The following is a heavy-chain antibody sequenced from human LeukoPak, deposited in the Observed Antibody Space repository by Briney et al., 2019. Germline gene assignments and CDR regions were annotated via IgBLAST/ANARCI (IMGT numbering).Heavy chain of an antibody. V-gene: IGHV1-24*01. CDR1: GYTLTELS. D-gene: IGHD3-9*01. CDR2: FDPEDGET. J-gene: IGHJ3*02. CDR3: ARWGILTGQNDAFDI. Sequence: GASVKVSCKVSGYTLTELSMHWVRQAPGKGLEWMGGFDPEDGETIYAQKFQGRVTMTEDTSTDTAYMELSSLRSEDTAVYYCARWGILTGQNDAFDIWGQGTMVTVSS.